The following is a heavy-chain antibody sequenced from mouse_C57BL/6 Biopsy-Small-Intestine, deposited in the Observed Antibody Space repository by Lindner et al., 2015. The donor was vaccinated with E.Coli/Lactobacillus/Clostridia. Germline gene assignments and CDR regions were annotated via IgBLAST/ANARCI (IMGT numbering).Heavy chain of an antibody. V-gene: IGHV1-84*02. CDR2: SNPRSGGT. CDR1: GYTFIGYY. Sequence: SVKVSCKASGYTFIGYYIHWVRQAPGQGLEWMGWSNPRSGGTNYSQKFRGRVIMTSDTSIDTAYMELSSLRSDDTAVYYCARAVPSGTLLGWFDPWGQGTLVTVSS. J-gene: IGHJ4*01. CDR3: ARAVPSGTLLGWFDP. D-gene: IGHD2-10*01.